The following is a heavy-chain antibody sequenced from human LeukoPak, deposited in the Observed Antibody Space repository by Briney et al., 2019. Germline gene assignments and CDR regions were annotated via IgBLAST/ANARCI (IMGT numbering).Heavy chain of an antibody. D-gene: IGHD2-2*01. J-gene: IGHJ3*02. Sequence: SVKVSCKASGGTFSSYAISWVRQAPGQGLEWMGGIIPIFGTANYAQKFQGRVTITADESTSTAYMELSSLRSEDTAVYYCAISGYCSSTSCPRFGAFDIWGQGTMVTVSS. CDR3: AISGYCSSTSCPRFGAFDI. CDR2: IIPIFGTA. CDR1: GGTFSSYA. V-gene: IGHV1-69*01.